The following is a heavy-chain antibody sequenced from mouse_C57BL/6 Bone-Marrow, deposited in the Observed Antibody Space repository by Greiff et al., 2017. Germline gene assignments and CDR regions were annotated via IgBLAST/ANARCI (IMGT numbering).Heavy chain of an antibody. D-gene: IGHD4-1*01. CDR3: AILTGTWLAY. V-gene: IGHV2-6*01. Sequence: VQGVESGPGLVAPSQSLSITCTVSGFSLTSYGVDWVRQSPGKGLEWLGVIWGVGSTNYNSALKSRLSISKDNSKSQVFLKMNSLQTDDTAMYYCAILTGTWLAYWGQGTLVTVSA. CDR2: IWGVGST. J-gene: IGHJ3*01. CDR1: GFSLTSYG.